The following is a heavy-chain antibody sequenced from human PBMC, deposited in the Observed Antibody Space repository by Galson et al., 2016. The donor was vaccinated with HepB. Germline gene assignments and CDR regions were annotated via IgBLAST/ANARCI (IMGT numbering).Heavy chain of an antibody. Sequence: PALVKPTQTLTLTCTFSGFSLSTSGVSVGWIRQPPGKALEWLALIYWDDDKRYSPSLKSRLTITKDTSKNQVVLTMTNMDPVDTATYYCASSQTTSTSGSCDPYFDYWGQGNLVTVSS. CDR3: ASSQTTSTSGSCDPYFDY. CDR1: GFSLSTSGVS. J-gene: IGHJ4*02. CDR2: IYWDDDK. D-gene: IGHD3-10*01. V-gene: IGHV2-5*02.